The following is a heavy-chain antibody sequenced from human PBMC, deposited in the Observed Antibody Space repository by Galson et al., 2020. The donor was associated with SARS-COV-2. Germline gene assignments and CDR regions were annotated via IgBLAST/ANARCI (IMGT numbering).Heavy chain of an antibody. CDR2: VYYAGST. CDR1: DDSVSSGSYY. J-gene: IGHJ4*02. CDR3: AINGWQTIIRGVVLHS. D-gene: IGHD3-10*01. Sequence: SATLSLTCTVSDDSVSSGSYYSSWIRQPPGQGLEWLGHVYYAGSTNYNPSLKSRVTMSLDTSKNQFSLKLSSVTAADSALYYCAINGWQTIIRGVVLHSWGQGTLVTVSS. V-gene: IGHV4-61*01.